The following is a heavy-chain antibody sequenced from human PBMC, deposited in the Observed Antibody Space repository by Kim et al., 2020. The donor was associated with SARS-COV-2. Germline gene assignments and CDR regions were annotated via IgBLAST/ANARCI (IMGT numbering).Heavy chain of an antibody. J-gene: IGHJ4*02. V-gene: IGHV3-7*01. Sequence: GGSLRLSCVASGFSFSNYWMSWVRQAPGKGLEWVANINEDGSERYYVDSVSGRFTFSRDNAKNSLYLQMNSLRAEDTALYYCARGGMKGMPRRGIDYWGQGALITVSS. CDR2: INEDGSER. CDR1: GFSFSNYW. CDR3: ARGGMKGMPRRGIDY. D-gene: IGHD3-16*01.